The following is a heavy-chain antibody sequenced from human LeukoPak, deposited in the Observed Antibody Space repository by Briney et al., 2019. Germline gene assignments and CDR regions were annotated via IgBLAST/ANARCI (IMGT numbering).Heavy chain of an antibody. Sequence: ASVKVSCKASGYTFTSYGISWVRQAPGQGLEWMGWISAYNGNTNYAQKLQGRVTMTTDTSTSTAYMELRSLRSDDTAVYYCASIRIPPGYSSGWYFPDYWGQGTLVTVSS. CDR2: ISAYNGNT. J-gene: IGHJ4*02. D-gene: IGHD6-19*01. V-gene: IGHV1-18*01. CDR1: GYTFTSYG. CDR3: ASIRIPPGYSSGWYFPDY.